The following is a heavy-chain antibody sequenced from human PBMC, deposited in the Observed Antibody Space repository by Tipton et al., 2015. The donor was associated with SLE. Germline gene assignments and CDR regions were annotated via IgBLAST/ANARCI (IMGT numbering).Heavy chain of an antibody. CDR1: GVSISTNSHY. V-gene: IGHV4-39*07. Sequence: TLSLTCTVSGVSISTNSHYWGWIRQPPGKGLEWIGSFSSGRNTYLNASLKSRVTISADTSKNQLSLKLHSVTAADTAVYYCARHMRQLVRDASDIWGQGTMVTVSS. D-gene: IGHD6-6*01. CDR2: FSSGRNT. CDR3: ARHMRQLVRDASDI. J-gene: IGHJ3*02.